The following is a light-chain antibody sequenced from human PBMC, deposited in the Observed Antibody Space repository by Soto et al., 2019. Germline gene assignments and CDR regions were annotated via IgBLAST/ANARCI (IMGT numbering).Light chain of an antibody. V-gene: IGKV3-20*01. CDR2: GAS. CDR1: QSVSASH. Sequence: ESVLTQSPGTLSLSPGEGATLSCRASQSVSASHLVWYQQKPGQAPRLLISGASRRATGIPDRFSGSRSGTDFTLTISRLEPEDFAVYYCQQYDSSSGYTFGQGTKLEIK. J-gene: IGKJ2*01. CDR3: QQYDSSSGYT.